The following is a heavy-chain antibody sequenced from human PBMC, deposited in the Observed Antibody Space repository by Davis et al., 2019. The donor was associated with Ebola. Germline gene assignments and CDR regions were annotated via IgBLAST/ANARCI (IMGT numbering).Heavy chain of an antibody. V-gene: IGHV3-7*03. CDR1: GFTFTSFR. D-gene: IGHD2-2*01. J-gene: IGHJ6*03. CDR3: ARVPGGCSSTSCSRTYFYYYMDV. Sequence: PGGSLRLSCTGSGFTFTSFRMNWVRQAPGKGLEWVANIKEDGSEKYYVDSVKGRFTISRDNAKNSLYLQMNSLRAEDTAVYYCARVPGGCSSTSCSRTYFYYYMDVWGKGTTVTVSS. CDR2: IKEDGSEK.